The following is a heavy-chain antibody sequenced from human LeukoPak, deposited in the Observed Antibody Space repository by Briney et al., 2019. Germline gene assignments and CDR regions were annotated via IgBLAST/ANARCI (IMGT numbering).Heavy chain of an antibody. CDR2: ISWNGGRT. CDR3: AKDGKNYFDY. J-gene: IGHJ4*02. CDR1: GFTFDDYS. Sequence: PGGSLRLSCAASGFTFDDYSMHWVRRAPGKGLEWVSLISWNGGRTYYADSVKGRFTISRDNSKNSLYLQMNSLRAEDTALYYCAKDGKNYFDYWGQGSLVTVSS. V-gene: IGHV3-43D*03.